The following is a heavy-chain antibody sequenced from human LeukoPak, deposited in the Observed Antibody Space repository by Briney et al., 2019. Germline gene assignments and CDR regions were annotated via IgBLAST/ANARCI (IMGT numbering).Heavy chain of an antibody. J-gene: IGHJ4*02. V-gene: IGHV3-21*01. CDR2: ISSSSSYI. D-gene: IGHD3-22*01. CDR1: GFTFSSYE. CDR3: ARDLRSSGYYAFDY. Sequence: GGSLRLSCAASGFTFSSYEMNWVRQAPGKGLEWVSFISSSSSYIYYADSVKGRFTISRDNAKNSLHLQMNSLRAEDTAVYYCARDLRSSGYYAFDYWGQGTLVTVSS.